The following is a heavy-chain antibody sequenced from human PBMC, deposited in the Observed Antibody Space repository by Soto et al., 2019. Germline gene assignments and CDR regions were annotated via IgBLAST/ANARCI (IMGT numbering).Heavy chain of an antibody. CDR3: ARVMDTAMVSAYYYYGMDV. J-gene: IGHJ6*02. V-gene: IGHV1-69*01. Sequence: QVQLVQSGAEVKKPGSSVKVSCKASGGTFSSYAISWVRQAPGQGLEWMGGIIPIFGTANYAQKFQGRVSITADESTRTAYMELSSLRSEETAVYYCARVMDTAMVSAYYYYGMDVWGQGPTVTVSS. CDR2: IIPIFGTA. CDR1: GGTFSSYA. D-gene: IGHD5-18*01.